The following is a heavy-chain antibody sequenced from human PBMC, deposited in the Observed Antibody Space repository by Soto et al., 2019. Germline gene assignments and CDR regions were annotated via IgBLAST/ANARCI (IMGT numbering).Heavy chain of an antibody. D-gene: IGHD3-10*01. Sequence: ASVKVSCKASGYTFTNYGISWVRQAPGQGLEWMGWISDYNGNTYYGKKFQGRVTMTTDTSTRTAYTELKSLRSDDTAVYYCAREGYYSGSGSYSPPRYYGMDVWGQ. CDR2: ISDYNGNT. J-gene: IGHJ6*02. V-gene: IGHV1-18*04. CDR3: AREGYYSGSGSYSPPRYYGMDV. CDR1: GYTFTNYG.